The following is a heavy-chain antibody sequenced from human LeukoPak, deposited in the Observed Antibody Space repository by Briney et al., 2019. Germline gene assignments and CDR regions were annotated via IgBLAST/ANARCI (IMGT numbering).Heavy chain of an antibody. J-gene: IGHJ6*04. D-gene: IGHD3-16*01. CDR2: VWDNGINK. CDR1: GFTFSRYG. V-gene: IGHV3-33*06. Sequence: GRSLTLSCAASGFTFSRYGMHWVRQAPGKGLEWVAVVWDNGINKFYADSMKGRFTISRDNSKHTLSLHMNSLRAEDTAVYYCVKEPAPYSLGDVWGKGTTVTVSS. CDR3: VKEPAPYSLGDV.